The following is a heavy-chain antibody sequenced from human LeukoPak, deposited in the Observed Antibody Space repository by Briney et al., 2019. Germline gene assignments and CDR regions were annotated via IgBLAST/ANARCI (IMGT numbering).Heavy chain of an antibody. J-gene: IGHJ5*02. D-gene: IGHD6-13*01. CDR2: IYPGDSDT. Sequence: GESLTISCKGSGYSLTSYWIGWVRQMPGKGLEWMGIIYPGDSDTRYSPSFQSQVTISADKSISTAYLQWSSLKASDTAMYYCARIIAAAGTFGFDPWGEGTLVTVSS. V-gene: IGHV5-51*01. CDR1: GYSLTSYW. CDR3: ARIIAAAGTFGFDP.